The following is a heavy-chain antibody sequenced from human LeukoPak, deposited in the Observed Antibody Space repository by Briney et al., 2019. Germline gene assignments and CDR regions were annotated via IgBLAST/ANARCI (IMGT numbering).Heavy chain of an antibody. CDR1: GFTFDDYA. CDR2: ISWNSGSI. V-gene: IGHV3-9*01. CDR3: AKGPPKLGELSRPPTS. D-gene: IGHD3-10*01. J-gene: IGHJ4*02. Sequence: PGGSLRLSCAASGFTFDDYAMHWVRQAPGKGLEWVSGISWNSGSIGYADSVKGRFTISRDNAKNSLYLQMNSLRAEDTAVYYCAKGPPKLGELSRPPTSWGQGTPVTVSS.